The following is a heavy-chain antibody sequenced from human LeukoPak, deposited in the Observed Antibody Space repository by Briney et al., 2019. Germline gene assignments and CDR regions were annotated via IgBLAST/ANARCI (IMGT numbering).Heavy chain of an antibody. CDR1: GGSFSGYY. J-gene: IGHJ3*02. CDR2: INHSGST. V-gene: IGHV4-34*01. Sequence: SETLSLTCAVYGGSFSGYYWSWIRQPPGKGLEWIGEINHSGSTNYNPSLKSRVTISVDTSKNQFSLKLSSVTAADTAVYYCAFSSSWYAAFDIWGQGTMVTVSS. CDR3: AFSSSWYAAFDI. D-gene: IGHD6-13*01.